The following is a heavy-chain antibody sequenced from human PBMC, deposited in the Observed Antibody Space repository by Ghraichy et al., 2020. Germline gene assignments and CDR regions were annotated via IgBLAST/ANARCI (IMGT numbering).Heavy chain of an antibody. D-gene: IGHD6-19*01. J-gene: IGHJ4*02. Sequence: SQTLSLTCTVSGGSIDSRSYYWGWIRQPPGKGLEWIGSIYYSGSTYYNPSLKSRVTISVDTSKNQFSLKLNFVTAADTAVYYCASHVYSSGWYASMNYWGQGTLVTVSS. CDR2: IYYSGST. V-gene: IGHV4-39*01. CDR1: GGSIDSRSYY. CDR3: ASHVYSSGWYASMNY.